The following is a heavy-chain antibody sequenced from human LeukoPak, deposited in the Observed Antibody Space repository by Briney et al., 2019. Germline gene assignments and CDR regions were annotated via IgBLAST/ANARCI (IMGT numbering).Heavy chain of an antibody. Sequence: SETLSLTCTVSGGSISSYYWSWIRQPAGKGLEWIGRIYTSGSTNYNPSLKSRVTMSVDTSKNQFSLKLSSVTAADTAVYYCARGPALVVPAAPLYYYYMDVWGEGTTVTVSS. CDR3: ARGPALVVPAAPLYYYYMDV. CDR2: IYTSGST. V-gene: IGHV4-4*07. J-gene: IGHJ6*03. CDR1: GGSISSYY. D-gene: IGHD2-2*01.